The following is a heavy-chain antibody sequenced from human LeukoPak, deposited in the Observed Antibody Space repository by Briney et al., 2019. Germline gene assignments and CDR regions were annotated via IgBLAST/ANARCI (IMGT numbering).Heavy chain of an antibody. Sequence: GGSRRLSCAASGFTFSSYGMHWVRQAPGKGLEWVAFIRYDGSNKYYADSVKGRFTISRDNSKNTLYLQMNSLRAEDTAVYYCAKVVGDYDILTGYYFEYWGQGTLVTVSS. CDR2: IRYDGSNK. D-gene: IGHD3-9*01. CDR1: GFTFSSYG. CDR3: AKVVGDYDILTGYYFEY. J-gene: IGHJ4*02. V-gene: IGHV3-30*02.